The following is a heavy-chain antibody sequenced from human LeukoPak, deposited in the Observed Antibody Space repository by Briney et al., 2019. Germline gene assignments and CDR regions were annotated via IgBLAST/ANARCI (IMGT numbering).Heavy chain of an antibody. Sequence: GGSLRLSCAASGFTFSSYSMNWVRQAPGKGLEWVSSIGSSSSYIYYADSVKGRFTISRDNAKNSLYLQMNSLRAEGTAVYYCAASTKHTAMVDYWGQGTLVTVSS. CDR2: IGSSSSYI. J-gene: IGHJ4*02. V-gene: IGHV3-21*01. CDR3: AASTKHTAMVDY. D-gene: IGHD5-18*01. CDR1: GFTFSSYS.